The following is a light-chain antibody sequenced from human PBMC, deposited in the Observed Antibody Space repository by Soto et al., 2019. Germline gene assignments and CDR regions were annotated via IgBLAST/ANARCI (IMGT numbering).Light chain of an antibody. Sequence: EIVLTQSPGTLSLSRGNRATLSCRASQSLSSTSLAWYQQKPGQAPRLLIYGTSTRATGIPDRFSGRGSGTDFTLTISGLESADSAVYFCQQYGSAPWTCGQGTKVDIK. CDR3: QQYGSAPWT. J-gene: IGKJ1*01. CDR1: QSLSSTS. CDR2: GTS. V-gene: IGKV3-20*01.